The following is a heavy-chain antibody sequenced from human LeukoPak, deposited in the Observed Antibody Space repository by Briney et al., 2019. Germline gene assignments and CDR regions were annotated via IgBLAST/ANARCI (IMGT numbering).Heavy chain of an antibody. CDR1: GFTFSNHA. CDR3: AKDVAAAAGYYFDY. Sequence: GGSLRLSCVASGFTFSNHAMTWVRQAPGKGLEWVSAISADAVDTFYAPSVKGRFTISRDNSKNTLYLQMNSLRAEDTAVYYCAKDVAAAAGYYFDYWGQGTLVTVSS. CDR2: ISADAVDT. D-gene: IGHD6-13*01. V-gene: IGHV3-23*01. J-gene: IGHJ4*02.